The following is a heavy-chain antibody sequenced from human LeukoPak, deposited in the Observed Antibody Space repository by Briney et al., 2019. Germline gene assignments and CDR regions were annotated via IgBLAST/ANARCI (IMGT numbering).Heavy chain of an antibody. Sequence: SETLSLTCTVSGGSISSYYWSWIRQPPGKGLEWIGYIYYSGSTNYNPSLKSRVTISVDTSKNQFSLKLSSVTAADTAVYYCARRWGMDVWGRGTTVTVSS. CDR3: ARRWGMDV. J-gene: IGHJ6*02. CDR2: IYYSGST. D-gene: IGHD6-13*01. V-gene: IGHV4-59*08. CDR1: GGSISSYY.